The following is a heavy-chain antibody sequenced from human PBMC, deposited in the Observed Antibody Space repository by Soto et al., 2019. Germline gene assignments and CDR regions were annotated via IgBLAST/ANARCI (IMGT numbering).Heavy chain of an antibody. J-gene: IGHJ4*02. V-gene: IGHV4-4*02. Sequence: QVQLQESGPGLVKPSGTLSLTCAVTGGSISCSNWWSWVRQPPGKGLEWIGEIYHSGSTNYNPSRKSRVTISVDKCKNQFTLKLSSVTAADTAVYSCARVASSGWPAFDYWGQGTLVTVSS. D-gene: IGHD6-19*01. CDR1: GGSISCSNW. CDR2: IYHSGST. CDR3: ARVASSGWPAFDY.